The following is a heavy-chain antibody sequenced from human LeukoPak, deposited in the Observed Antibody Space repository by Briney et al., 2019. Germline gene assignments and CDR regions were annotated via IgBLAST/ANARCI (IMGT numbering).Heavy chain of an antibody. CDR3: ARHGGGYCRSTSCYLFDP. CDR1: GSSFTTYW. D-gene: IGHD2-2*01. J-gene: IGHJ5*02. Sequence: GESLQISCKASGSSFTTYWIGWVRQMPGKGLEWMGIIYPGDSDTRYSPSFQGQVTISADKSISTAYLQWSSLKASDTAMYYCARHGGGYCRSTSCYLFDPWGQGTLVTVSS. CDR2: IYPGDSDT. V-gene: IGHV5-51*01.